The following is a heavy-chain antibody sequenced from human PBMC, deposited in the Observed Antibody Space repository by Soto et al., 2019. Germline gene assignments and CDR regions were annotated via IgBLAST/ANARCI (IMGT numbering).Heavy chain of an antibody. V-gene: IGHV3-23*01. CDR1: GFTFSGYA. J-gene: IGHJ4*02. CDR3: PQDQVRIVVVPAAIDY. D-gene: IGHD2-2*01. CDR2: ISGSGGST. Sequence: GGALRLSCAASGFTFSGYAMSWVRQAPGKELEWVSAISGSGGSTYYAESWKGRFTISRDNSNNTLYLQMNSLRAEETPVYSCPQDQVRIVVVPAAIDYWGQGPPVTVSS.